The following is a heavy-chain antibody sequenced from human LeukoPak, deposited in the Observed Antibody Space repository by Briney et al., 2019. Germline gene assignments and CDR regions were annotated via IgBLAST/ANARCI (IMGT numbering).Heavy chain of an antibody. Sequence: SVKVSCKASGGTFSSYAISWVRQAPGQGLEWMGGIIPIFGTANYAQKFQGRVTITADESTSTAYMELSSLRSEDTVVYYCASISATFNEGFDYWGQGTLVTVSS. CDR1: GGTFSSYA. J-gene: IGHJ4*02. CDR3: ASISATFNEGFDY. D-gene: IGHD3-16*01. V-gene: IGHV1-69*13. CDR2: IIPIFGTA.